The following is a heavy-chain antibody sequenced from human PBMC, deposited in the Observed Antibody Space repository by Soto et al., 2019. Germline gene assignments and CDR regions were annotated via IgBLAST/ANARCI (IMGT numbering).Heavy chain of an antibody. CDR3: ASGSSASAYIDY. V-gene: IGHV4-61*01. Sequence: SETLSLTCTVSGGSVSSGSDYWSWIRQPPGRGLEWIGYIYNSGSTDYNTSLKSRVTISVDTSKNQFSLKLTSVTAADTAVYYCASGSSASAYIDYWGQGTQVTVSS. CDR1: GGSVSSGSDY. CDR2: IYNSGST. J-gene: IGHJ4*02. D-gene: IGHD6-13*01.